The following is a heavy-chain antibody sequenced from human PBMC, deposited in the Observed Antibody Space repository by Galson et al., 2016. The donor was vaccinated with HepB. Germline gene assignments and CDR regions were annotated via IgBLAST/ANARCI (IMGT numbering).Heavy chain of an antibody. Sequence: PALVKPTQTLTLTCSISGISLSASGVRVSWIRQPPGKALEWLASIDWDDEKFYNTSLKTRLSISKDTSKKQVVLTMANVDPVDTATYYCAHTVLSSGLHGALAIWGQGTMVTVSS. CDR3: AHTVLSSGLHGALAI. CDR1: GISLSASGVR. CDR2: IDWDDEK. J-gene: IGHJ3*02. D-gene: IGHD1-26*01. V-gene: IGHV2-70*04.